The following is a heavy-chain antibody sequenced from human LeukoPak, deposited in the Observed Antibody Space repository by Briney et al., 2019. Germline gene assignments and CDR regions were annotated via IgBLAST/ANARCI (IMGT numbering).Heavy chain of an antibody. CDR3: ARVGVRSLSYFDY. CDR2: ISSSSSTI. CDR1: GFTFSSYS. Sequence: GSLXLSCAASGFTFSSYSMNWVRQAPGKGLEWVSYISSSSSTIYYADSVKGRFTISRDNAKNSLYLQMNSLRAEDTAVYYCARVGVRSLSYFDYWGQGTLVTVSS. D-gene: IGHD3-10*01. V-gene: IGHV3-48*04. J-gene: IGHJ4*02.